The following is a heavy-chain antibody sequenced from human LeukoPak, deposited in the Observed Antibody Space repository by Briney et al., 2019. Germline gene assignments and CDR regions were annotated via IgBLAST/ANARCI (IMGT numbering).Heavy chain of an antibody. CDR3: VRSAFHAGSGNYYDY. J-gene: IGHJ4*02. Sequence: GGSLRLSCAASGFTFTTYSMNWVRQAPGKGLEWVSYISSSGNTMFYADSVKGRFTISRDNAENTLYLQMNSLRVEDTAVYYCVRSAFHAGSGNYYDYWGQGTLVTVSS. V-gene: IGHV3-48*04. CDR2: ISSSGNTM. D-gene: IGHD3-22*01. CDR1: GFTFTTYS.